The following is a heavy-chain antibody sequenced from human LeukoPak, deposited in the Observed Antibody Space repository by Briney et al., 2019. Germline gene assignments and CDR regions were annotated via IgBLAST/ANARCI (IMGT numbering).Heavy chain of an antibody. J-gene: IGHJ4*02. D-gene: IGHD3-22*01. CDR1: GGSFSGYY. CDR2: INHSGST. V-gene: IGHV4-34*01. Sequence: SETLSLTCAVYGGSFSGYYWSWIRQPPGKGLEWIGEINHSGSTNYNPSLKSRVTLSVDTSKNQFSLKLSSVTAADTAVYYCARAPGDSSGYYEDYWGQGTLVTVSS. CDR3: ARAPGDSSGYYEDY.